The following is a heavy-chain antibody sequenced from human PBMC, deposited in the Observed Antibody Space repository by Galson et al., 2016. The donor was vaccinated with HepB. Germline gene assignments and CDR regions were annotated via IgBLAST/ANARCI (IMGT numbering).Heavy chain of an antibody. CDR3: GRSSMATLGQVY. CDR2: IYWDDDK. Sequence: PALVKPTQTLTLTCTFSGFSLTTDGMGVGWICQPPGKALEWLALIYWDDDKRYSPSLKSRLTITKDTSKNQVVLRLTNMAPVDTATYYCGRSSMATLGQVYWGQGILVTVSS. J-gene: IGHJ4*02. CDR1: GFSLTTDGMG. D-gene: IGHD5-24*01. V-gene: IGHV2-5*02.